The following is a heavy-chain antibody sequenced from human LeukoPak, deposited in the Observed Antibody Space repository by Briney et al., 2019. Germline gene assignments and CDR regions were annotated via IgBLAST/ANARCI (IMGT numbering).Heavy chain of an antibody. J-gene: IGHJ4*02. CDR2: TGLNSINT. D-gene: IGHD3-16*01. V-gene: IGHV3-23*01. CDR1: GFTFSRHA. Sequence: GGSLRLSCEASGFTFSRHAMSWARQAPGKGLEWVSTTGLNSINTLCAESVQGRFSISRDNSKNTLDLQMDNLRVDDTAVYYCAKGDDIGKHPTRAYYVDTWGQGTLVTVSS. CDR3: AKGDDIGKHPTRAYYVDT.